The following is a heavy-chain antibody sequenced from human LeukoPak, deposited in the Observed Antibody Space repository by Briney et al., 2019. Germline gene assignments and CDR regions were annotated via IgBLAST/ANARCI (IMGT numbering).Heavy chain of an antibody. Sequence: GGSLRLSCVASGFTFSSYEMNWVRQAPGKGLEWLSYIGSSDSTTHYADSVKGRFTISRDNAKNSLYLQMNSLRAEDTAVYYCAKDRRITMVRGEGGLDYWGQGTLVTVSS. CDR2: IGSSDSTT. D-gene: IGHD3-10*01. J-gene: IGHJ4*02. V-gene: IGHV3-48*03. CDR3: AKDRRITMVRGEGGLDY. CDR1: GFTFSSYE.